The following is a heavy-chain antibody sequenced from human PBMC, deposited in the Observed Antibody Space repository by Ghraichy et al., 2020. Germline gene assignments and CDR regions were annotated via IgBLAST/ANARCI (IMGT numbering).Heavy chain of an antibody. V-gene: IGHV3-21*01. Sequence: GGSLRLSCAASGFTFSSYSMNWVRQAPGKGLEWASSISSSSSYIYYADSVKGRFTISRDNAKNSLYLQMNSLRAEDTAVYYCARDLLGIACIWGQGTLVTVSS. J-gene: IGHJ4*02. CDR3: ARDLLGIACI. D-gene: IGHD6-13*01. CDR2: ISSSSSYI. CDR1: GFTFSSYS.